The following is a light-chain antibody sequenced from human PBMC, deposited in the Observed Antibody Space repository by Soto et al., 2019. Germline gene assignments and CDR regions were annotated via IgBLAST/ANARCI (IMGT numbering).Light chain of an antibody. CDR2: EVT. J-gene: IGLJ2*01. V-gene: IGLV2-23*02. Sequence: QSALTQPASVSGSPGQSITISCTGTSSDVGTYNVVSWYQQHPGNAPKLMIYEVTKRPPGVSDRFSGSKTGNTASLIIFGLQAEDEADYFCCSYAGSGTLIFGGGTKLTVL. CDR1: SSDVGTYNV. CDR3: CSYAGSGTLI.